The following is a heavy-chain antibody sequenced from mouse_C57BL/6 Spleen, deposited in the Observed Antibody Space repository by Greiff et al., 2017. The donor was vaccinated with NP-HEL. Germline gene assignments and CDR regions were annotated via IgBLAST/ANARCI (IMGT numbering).Heavy chain of an antibody. V-gene: IGHV5-4*03. CDR3: ARGSPSWFAY. J-gene: IGHJ3*01. CDR1: GFTFSSYA. CDR2: ISDGGSYT. Sequence: EVKLMESGGGLVKPGGSLKLSCAASGFTFSSYAMSWVRQTPEKRLEWVATISDGGSYTYYPDNVKGRFTISRDNAKNNLYLQMSHLKSEDTAMYYCARGSPSWFAYWGQGTLVTVSA.